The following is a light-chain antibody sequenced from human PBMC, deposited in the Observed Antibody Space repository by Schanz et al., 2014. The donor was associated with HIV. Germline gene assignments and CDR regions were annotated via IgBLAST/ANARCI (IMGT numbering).Light chain of an antibody. CDR3: GSYGGSDNMV. V-gene: IGLV2-8*01. J-gene: IGLJ3*02. Sequence: QSVLTQPASVSGSPGQSITIPCTGTSSDVGGYNYVAWYQQHPGKAPQLMIYDVSFRPSGVPDRFSGSKSGNTASLTVSGLQADDEADYYCGSYGGSDNMVFGGGTKLTVL. CDR2: DVS. CDR1: SSDVGGYNY.